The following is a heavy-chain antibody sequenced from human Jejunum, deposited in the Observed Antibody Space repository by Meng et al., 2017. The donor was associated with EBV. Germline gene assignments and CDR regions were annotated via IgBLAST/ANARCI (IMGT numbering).Heavy chain of an antibody. CDR2: ISSSSSYI. J-gene: IGHJ2*01. CDR1: GFTFSSYS. Sequence: VAVVVSGGGLVSPGGVMRLYCLASGFTFSSYSLNWVRQAPGKGLEWVSSISSSSSYIYYADSVKGRFTISRDNAKNSLYLQMNSLRAEDTAVYYCARDDGYSYGYSWYFDLWGRGTLVTVSS. V-gene: IGHV3-21*01. D-gene: IGHD5-18*01. CDR3: ARDDGYSYGYSWYFDL.